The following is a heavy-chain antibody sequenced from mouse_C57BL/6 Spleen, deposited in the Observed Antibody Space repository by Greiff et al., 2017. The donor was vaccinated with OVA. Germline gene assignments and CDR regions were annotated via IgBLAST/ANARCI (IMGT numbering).Heavy chain of an antibody. V-gene: IGHV1-62-2*01. D-gene: IGHD1-1*01. CDR2: FYPGSGSI. Sequence: VQLQQSGAELVKPGASVKLSCKASGYTFTEYTIHWVKQRSGQGLEWIGWFYPGSGSIKYNEKFKDKATLTAEKSSSTVYMELSRVTSEYSSVECCASHYGSSLYYYAMDYWGQGTSVTVSS. J-gene: IGHJ4*01. CDR1: GYTFTEYT. CDR3: ASHYGSSLYYYAMDY.